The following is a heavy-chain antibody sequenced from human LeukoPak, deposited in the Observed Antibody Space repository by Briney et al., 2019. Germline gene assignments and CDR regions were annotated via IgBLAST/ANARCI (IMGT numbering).Heavy chain of an antibody. CDR1: GGTFSSYA. V-gene: IGHV1-69*06. D-gene: IGHD1-26*01. CDR2: IIPIFGTA. CDR3: ARDRVVGATSPFGYFDY. Sequence: ASVKVSCKASGGTFSSYAISWVRQAPGQGLEWMGGIIPIFGTANYAQKFQGRVTITADKSTSTAYMELSSLRSEDTAVCYCARDRVVGATSPFGYFDYWGQGTLVTVSS. J-gene: IGHJ4*02.